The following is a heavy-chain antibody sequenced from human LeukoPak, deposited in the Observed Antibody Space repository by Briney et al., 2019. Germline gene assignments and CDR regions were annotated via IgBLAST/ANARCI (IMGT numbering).Heavy chain of an antibody. CDR3: AHRHYDFWSGYYNYFDY. J-gene: IGHJ4*02. Sequence: SGPTLVKPTRTLTLTCTFSGFSLSTSGVGVGWIRQPPGKALEWLALIYWNDDKRYSPSLKSRLTITKDTSKNQVVLTMTNMDPVDTATYYCAHRHYDFWSGYYNYFDYWGQGTLVTVSS. CDR1: GFSLSTSGVG. V-gene: IGHV2-5*01. D-gene: IGHD3-3*01. CDR2: IYWNDDK.